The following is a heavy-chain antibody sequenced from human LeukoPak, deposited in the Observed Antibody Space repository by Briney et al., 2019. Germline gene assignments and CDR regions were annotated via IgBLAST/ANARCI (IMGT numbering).Heavy chain of an antibody. V-gene: IGHV3-23*01. CDR2: ICGSGGST. Sequence: PGGSLRLSCAASGGTFSSYAMSWIRQAPGKGLEWVSAICGSGGSTYYADSVKGRFTISRDSSKNTLYLQMNSLRAEDTAVYYCAKVPGLLWFWRGVDYWGQGTLVTVSS. D-gene: IGHD3-10*01. CDR3: AKVPGLLWFWRGVDY. CDR1: GGTFSSYA. J-gene: IGHJ4*02.